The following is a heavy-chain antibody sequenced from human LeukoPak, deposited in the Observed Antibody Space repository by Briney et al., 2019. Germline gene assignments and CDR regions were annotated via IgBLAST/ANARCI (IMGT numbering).Heavy chain of an antibody. J-gene: IGHJ6*02. Sequence: SVKVSCKASGGTFSSYAISWVRQAPGQGLEWMGRIIPILGIANYAQKFQGRVTITADKSTSTAYMELSSLRSEDTAVYYCARDVLCCEFPRYGKDVWGQGTTVTVSS. CDR3: ARDVLCCEFPRYGKDV. CDR2: IIPILGIA. D-gene: IGHD4/OR15-4a*01. V-gene: IGHV1-69*04. CDR1: GGTFSSYA.